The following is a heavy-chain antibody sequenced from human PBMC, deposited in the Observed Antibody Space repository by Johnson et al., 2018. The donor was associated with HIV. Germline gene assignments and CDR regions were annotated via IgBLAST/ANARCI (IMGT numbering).Heavy chain of an antibody. CDR2: ISWNSGSI. J-gene: IGHJ3*02. CDR1: GFTVSSNY. CDR3: ARAAYCGGDCYSGSRLDAVDI. Sequence: QVQLVESGGGLVQPGGSLKLSCAASGFTVSSNYMSWVRQAPGKGLEWVSGISWNSGSIGYAASVKGRVTIYRDNAKNSLSLQRNSLRAEDTAVYYCARAAYCGGDCYSGSRLDAVDIWGQGTMVTVSS. D-gene: IGHD2-21*02. V-gene: IGHV3-11*04.